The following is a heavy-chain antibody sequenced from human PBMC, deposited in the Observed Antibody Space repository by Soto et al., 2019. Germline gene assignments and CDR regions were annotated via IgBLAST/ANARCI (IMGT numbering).Heavy chain of an antibody. CDR3: AHRRRNAFWPATFDP. Sequence: QITLKESGPPLVQPTQTLTLTCTVSGFSLNTDGVGVGWIRQPPGKGLEWLALIFWDDDIRYTPSLKNRLTLTKDPSQNQVLLPMTSTDPADTATSFCAHRRRNAFWPATFDPWAQGTLVTVSS. CDR2: IFWDDDI. J-gene: IGHJ5*02. V-gene: IGHV2-5*02. D-gene: IGHD3-3*01. CDR1: GFSLNTDGVG.